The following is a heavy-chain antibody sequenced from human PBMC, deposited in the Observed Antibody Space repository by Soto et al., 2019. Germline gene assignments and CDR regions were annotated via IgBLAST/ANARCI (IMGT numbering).Heavy chain of an antibody. D-gene: IGHD3-10*01. Sequence: QVQLQESGPGLVKPSETLSLTCTVSGGSISSYYWSWIRQPPGKGLEWIGYIYYSGSTNYNPSLTSRVTISVDTSKNQFSLKLSSVTAADTAVYYCAREAGGDGSGSYFDYWGQGTLVTVSS. V-gene: IGHV4-59*01. J-gene: IGHJ4*02. CDR3: AREAGGDGSGSYFDY. CDR1: GGSISSYY. CDR2: IYYSGST.